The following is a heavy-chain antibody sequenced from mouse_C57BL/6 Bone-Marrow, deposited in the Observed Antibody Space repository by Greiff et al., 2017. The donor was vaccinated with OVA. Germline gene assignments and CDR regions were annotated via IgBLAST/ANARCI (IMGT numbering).Heavy chain of an antibody. Sequence: QVQLKESGPGLVQPSQSLSITCTVSGFSLTSYGVHWVRQSPGKGLEWLGVIWSGGSTDYNEAFISSLSISKDNSKSQVFFKMNSLQADDTAIYYWARNVGYDYDGGLAYWGQGTLVTVSA. CDR1: GFSLTSYG. J-gene: IGHJ3*01. D-gene: IGHD2-4*01. CDR2: IWSGGST. CDR3: ARNVGYDYDGGLAY. V-gene: IGHV2-2*01.